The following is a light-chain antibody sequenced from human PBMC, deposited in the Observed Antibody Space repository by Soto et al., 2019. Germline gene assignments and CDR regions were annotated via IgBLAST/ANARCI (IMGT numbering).Light chain of an antibody. J-gene: IGLJ2*01. CDR3: SSYASSTTVV. CDR1: SSDVGDYDY. Sequence: SVLTQPASVSGSPGQSITISCTGTSSDVGDYDYVSWYQHHPGKVPKLIISDVSNRPSGVSNRFSGSKSGNTASLTISGLQTEDEADYYCSSYASSTTVVFGGGTKLTVL. CDR2: DVS. V-gene: IGLV2-14*03.